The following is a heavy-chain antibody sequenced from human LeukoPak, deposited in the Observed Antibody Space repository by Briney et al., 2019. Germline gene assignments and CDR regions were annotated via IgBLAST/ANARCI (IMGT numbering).Heavy chain of an antibody. D-gene: IGHD3/OR15-3a*01. CDR2: IDGGSIAI. CDR3: ARDWTYASDV. Sequence: PGGSLRLSCAASGFTFNTYSMNWVRQAPGKGLEWISYIDGGSIAICYADSVKGRFTISRDNAKNSLYLQMNSLRAEDTAVYYCARDWTYASDVWGQGTMVTVSS. V-gene: IGHV3-48*01. CDR1: GFTFNTYS. J-gene: IGHJ3*01.